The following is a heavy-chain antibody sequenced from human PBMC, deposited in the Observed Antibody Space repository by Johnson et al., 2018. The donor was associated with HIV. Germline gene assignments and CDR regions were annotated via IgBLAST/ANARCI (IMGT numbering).Heavy chain of an antibody. D-gene: IGHD1-7*01. V-gene: IGHV3-74*01. Sequence: VQLVESGGDLVQPGWSLRLSCTASGINFGSYWMHWFRQAPGKGLVWVSHIKSDGSYTNYADSVKGRFTISRENAKHSLYLQVNSLRAGDTAVYYCAREAGTTRSGFDGWGQGTVVTVSS. J-gene: IGHJ3*01. CDR3: AREAGTTRSGFDG. CDR1: GINFGSYW. CDR2: IKSDGSYT.